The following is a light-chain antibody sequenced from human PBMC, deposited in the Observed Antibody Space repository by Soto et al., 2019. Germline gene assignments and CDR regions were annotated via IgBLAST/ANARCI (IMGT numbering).Light chain of an antibody. CDR1: SSDVGGYNY. V-gene: IGLV2-14*01. Sequence: QSALTQTPSVSGSPGQSITISCTGTSSDVGGYNYVSWYQQHPGQVPKLTIYEVTNRPSGVSSRFSGSKSGNTASLTISGLQAEDEADYYCSSYTNSDTWVFGGGTKLTVL. CDR3: SSYTNSDTWV. CDR2: EVT. J-gene: IGLJ3*02.